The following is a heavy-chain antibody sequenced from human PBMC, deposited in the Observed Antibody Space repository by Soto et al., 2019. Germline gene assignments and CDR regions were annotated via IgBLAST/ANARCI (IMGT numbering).Heavy chain of an antibody. Sequence: EVQLVESGGGLVQPGGSLSLSCAASGFTVSSYWMHWVRQAPGTGLVWVSRINSDGSSTSYADSVKGRFTISSDNAKNTLYLQMNSLRAEDTAVYYCVRTSLVVAAATREDYWGQGTLVTFSS. CDR3: VRTSLVVAAATREDY. V-gene: IGHV3-74*01. CDR1: GFTVSSYW. CDR2: INSDGSST. J-gene: IGHJ4*02. D-gene: IGHD2-15*01.